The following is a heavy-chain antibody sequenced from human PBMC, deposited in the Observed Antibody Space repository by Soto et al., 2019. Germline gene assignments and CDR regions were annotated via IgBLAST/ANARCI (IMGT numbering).Heavy chain of an antibody. V-gene: IGHV1-46*01. J-gene: IGHJ3*02. D-gene: IGHD6-6*01. CDR2: INPSGGST. CDR1: GYTFTSYY. CDR3: ARVNSPDIAARPSAFDI. Sequence: ASVKVSCKASGYTFTSYYMHWVRQAPGQGLEWMGIINPSGGSTSYAQKFQGRVTMTRDTSTSTVYMELSSLRSEDTGVYYCARVNSPDIAARPSAFDIWDQGTMGTASS.